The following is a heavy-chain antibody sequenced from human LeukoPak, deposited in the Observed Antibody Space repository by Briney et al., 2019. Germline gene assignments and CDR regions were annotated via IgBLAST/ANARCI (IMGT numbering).Heavy chain of an antibody. CDR3: ARGELGYCSSTSCPRGFDP. D-gene: IGHD2-2*01. V-gene: IGHV3-23*01. CDR1: GFTFSSYA. J-gene: IGHJ5*02. CDR2: ISGSGTSA. Sequence: GGSLRLSCAASGFTFSSYAMTWVRQAPGEGLQWVSGISGSGTSAYYADSVRGRFTISRDNSKNTLYLQMNSLRAEDTAVYYCARGELGYCSSTSCPRGFDPWGQGTLVTVSS.